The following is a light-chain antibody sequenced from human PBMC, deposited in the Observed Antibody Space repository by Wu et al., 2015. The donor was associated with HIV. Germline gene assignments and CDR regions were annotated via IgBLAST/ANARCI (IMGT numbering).Light chain of an antibody. Sequence: DIQMTQSPSTLSASVGDRVTITCRASQSLNNWLAWYQQKPGKAPKLLIYKASSLESGVPLRFSGSGSGTEFALTISSLQPDDFATYYCQQYDDYMYTFGQGTKLEIK. J-gene: IGKJ2*01. CDR1: QSLNNW. V-gene: IGKV1-5*03. CDR2: KAS. CDR3: QQYDDYMYT.